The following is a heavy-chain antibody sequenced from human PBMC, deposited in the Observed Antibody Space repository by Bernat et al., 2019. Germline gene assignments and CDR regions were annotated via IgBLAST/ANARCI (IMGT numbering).Heavy chain of an antibody. J-gene: IGHJ6*02. CDR2: ISYDGSNK. CDR3: ARPSDYYGSSGPLGCGMDV. D-gene: IGHD3-22*01. Sequence: QVQLVESGGGVVQPGRSLRLSCAASGFTFSSYAMHWVRQAPGKGLEWVAVISYDGSNKYYADSVKGRFTISRDNSKNTLYLQMNSLRAEDTAVYYCARPSDYYGSSGPLGCGMDVWGQGTTVTVSS. V-gene: IGHV3-30-3*01. CDR1: GFTFSSYA.